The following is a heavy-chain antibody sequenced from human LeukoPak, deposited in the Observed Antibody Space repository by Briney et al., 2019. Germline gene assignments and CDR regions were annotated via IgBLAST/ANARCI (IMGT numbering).Heavy chain of an antibody. CDR1: GFTFSSYS. D-gene: IGHD3-16*01. CDR2: ISSNGGST. CDR3: ARVRTLRPDSWGPPFDAFDI. Sequence: PGGSLRLSCAASGFTFSSYSMYWVRQAPGKGLEYVSAISSNGGSTYYANSVKGRFTISRDNSKDTLYLQMGSLRAEDMAVYYCARVRTLRPDSWGPPFDAFDIWGQGTMVTVSS. V-gene: IGHV3-64*01. J-gene: IGHJ3*02.